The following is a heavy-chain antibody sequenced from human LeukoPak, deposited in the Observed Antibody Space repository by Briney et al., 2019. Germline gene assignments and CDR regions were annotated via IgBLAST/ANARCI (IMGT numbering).Heavy chain of an antibody. V-gene: IGHV3-23*01. Sequence: GGSLRLSCAASGFTFVSYAMTWVRQAPGKGLEWVSAINGGGDTTYYADSVKGRFTVSRDKSTNTLFLQMSGLRAEDSAMYYGAKALDTSGYKRFDNWGQGTLVTVSS. CDR2: INGGGDTT. J-gene: IGHJ4*02. CDR3: AKALDTSGYKRFDN. D-gene: IGHD5-18*01. CDR1: GFTFVSYA.